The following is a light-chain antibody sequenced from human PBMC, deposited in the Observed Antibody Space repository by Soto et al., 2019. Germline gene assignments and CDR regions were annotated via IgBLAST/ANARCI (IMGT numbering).Light chain of an antibody. J-gene: IGKJ1*01. CDR1: QSVLYSSNNKNY. Sequence: DIVMTQSPDSLAVSLGERVTINCKSSQSVLYSSNNKNYLAWYQQKPGQPPKLLIYWASTRESGVPDRFSGSGSGTDFTLTISSLQAEDVAVYYCQQYYSTPETF. V-gene: IGKV4-1*01. CDR3: QQYYSTPET. CDR2: WAS.